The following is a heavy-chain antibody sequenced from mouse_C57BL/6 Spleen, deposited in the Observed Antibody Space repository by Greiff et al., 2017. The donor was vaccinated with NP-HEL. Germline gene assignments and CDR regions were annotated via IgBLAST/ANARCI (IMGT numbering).Heavy chain of an antibody. D-gene: IGHD1-1*01. CDR3: ALITTVVDPYAMDY. J-gene: IGHJ4*01. CDR1: GYSFTDYN. V-gene: IGHV1-39*01. CDR2: INPNYGTT. Sequence: EVKLVESGPELVKPGASVKISCKASGYSFTDYNMNWVKQSNGKSLEWIGVINPNYGTTSYNQKFKGKATLTVDQSSSTAYMQLNSLTSEDSAVYYCALITTVVDPYAMDYWGQGTSVTVSS.